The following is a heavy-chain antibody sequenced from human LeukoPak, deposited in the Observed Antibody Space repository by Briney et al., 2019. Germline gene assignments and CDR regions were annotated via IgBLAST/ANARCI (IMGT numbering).Heavy chain of an antibody. CDR2: IYYTGST. J-gene: IGHJ4*02. CDR1: GGSISGYY. V-gene: IGHV4-59*01. Sequence: SETLSLTCTVSGGSISGYYWTWIRQPPGKGLEWIGYIYYTGSTNYNPSLKGRVTISVDTSKNQFSLNLSSVTAADTALYYCARFDRDGCNLDYWGQGTLVTVSS. CDR3: ARFDRDGCNLDY. D-gene: IGHD5-24*01.